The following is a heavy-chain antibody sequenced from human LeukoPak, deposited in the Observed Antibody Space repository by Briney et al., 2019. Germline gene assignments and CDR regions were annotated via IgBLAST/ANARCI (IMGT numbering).Heavy chain of an antibody. CDR1: GFTFSSYA. D-gene: IGHD4-17*01. CDR2: ISGSGGST. Sequence: GGSLRLSCAASGFTFSSYAMSWVRQAPGKGLEWVSAISGSGGSTYYAYSVKGRFTISRDNSKNTLYLQMNSLRAEDTAVYYCAKGIYGDYVPLDYWGLGTLVTVSS. CDR3: AKGIYGDYVPLDY. V-gene: IGHV3-23*01. J-gene: IGHJ4*02.